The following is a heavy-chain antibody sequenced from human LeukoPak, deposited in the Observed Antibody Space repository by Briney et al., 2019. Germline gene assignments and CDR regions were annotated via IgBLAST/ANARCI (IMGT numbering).Heavy chain of an antibody. CDR2: ISGSGGTT. J-gene: IGHJ4*02. CDR3: AKGLSSGPGRFDY. V-gene: IGHV3-23*01. CDR1: GFTFNNYA. Sequence: PGGSLRLSCAASGFTFNNYAMTWVRQAPGKGLESVSSISGSGGTTYYADSVKGRFTISRDNSKNTLSLQMNSLRAEDTAVYYCAKGLSSGPGRFDYWGQGTLVTVSS. D-gene: IGHD6-19*01.